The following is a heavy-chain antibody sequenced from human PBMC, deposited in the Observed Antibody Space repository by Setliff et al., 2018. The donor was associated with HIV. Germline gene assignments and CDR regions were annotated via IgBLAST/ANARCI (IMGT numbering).Heavy chain of an antibody. CDR3: ARGGTYCTNGVCYTHNWFDP. CDR2: ISVYTGNT. V-gene: IGHV1-8*01. CDR1: GYIFTSHG. Sequence: ASVKVSCKASGYIFTSHGITWVRQAPGQGLEWMGWISVYTGNTNYAQKFQGRVTMTRNTSISTAYMELSSLRSEDTAVYYCARGGTYCTNGVCYTHNWFDPWGQGTLVTVSS. D-gene: IGHD2-8*01. J-gene: IGHJ5*02.